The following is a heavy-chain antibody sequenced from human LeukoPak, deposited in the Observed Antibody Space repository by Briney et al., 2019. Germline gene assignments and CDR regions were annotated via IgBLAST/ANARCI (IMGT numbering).Heavy chain of an antibody. D-gene: IGHD2-15*01. Sequence: GRSLRLSCAASGFTFSSYAMHWVRQAPGKGLEWVAVISYDGSNKYYADSVKGRFTISRDNSKNTLYLQMNSLRAEDTAIYYCARDSAFSSYSYWGQGALVTVSS. V-gene: IGHV3-30-3*01. CDR1: GFTFSSYA. J-gene: IGHJ4*02. CDR2: ISYDGSNK. CDR3: ARDSAFSSYSY.